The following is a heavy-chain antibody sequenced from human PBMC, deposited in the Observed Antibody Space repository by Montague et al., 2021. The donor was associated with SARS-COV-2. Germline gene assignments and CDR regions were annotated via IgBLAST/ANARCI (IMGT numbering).Heavy chain of an antibody. CDR3: TRARSEAIDY. CDR2: IFHDGTS. V-gene: IGHV4-4*02. CDR1: GASMTRSW. J-gene: IGHJ4*02. Sequence: SETLSLTCAVSGASMTRSWWTWVRQPPGQRLQWIGEIFHDGTSRSNYKPALKSRVTISIDTSKNQFFLRLSSVTAADTALYFCTRARSEAIDYWGQGALVTVSS.